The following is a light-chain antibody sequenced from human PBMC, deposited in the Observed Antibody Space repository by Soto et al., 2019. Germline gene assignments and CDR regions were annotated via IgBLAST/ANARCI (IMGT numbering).Light chain of an antibody. CDR3: QHYNSNPWT. J-gene: IGKJ1*01. Sequence: IQMTQSPSTLSASVGDRVTITCRASQSISSWLAWYQQKPGKAPKLLIYAASSLESGVPSRFSGSRSGTDFTLTISSLQPDDFATYYCQHYNSNPWTFGQGTKVEVK. CDR1: QSISSW. V-gene: IGKV1-5*01. CDR2: AAS.